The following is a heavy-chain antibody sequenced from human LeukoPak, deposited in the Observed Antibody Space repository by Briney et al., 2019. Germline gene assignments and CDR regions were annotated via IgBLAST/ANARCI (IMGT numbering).Heavy chain of an antibody. CDR2: INQGGSVK. CDR1: GFTFRSYW. D-gene: IGHD5-12*01. J-gene: IGHJ4*02. Sequence: PGGSLRLSCAASGFTFRSYWMSWVRQAPRKGLEWVANINQGGSVKYYVDSVKGRFTISRDDAKNSLYVQMNSLRDEDTAVYYCARVGYSGWNLEYWGQGTLVTVSS. CDR3: ARVGYSGWNLEY. V-gene: IGHV3-7*01.